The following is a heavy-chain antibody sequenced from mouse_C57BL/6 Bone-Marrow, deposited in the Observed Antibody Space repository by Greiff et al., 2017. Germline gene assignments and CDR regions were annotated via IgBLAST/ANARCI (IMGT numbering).Heavy chain of an antibody. J-gene: IGHJ1*03. V-gene: IGHV1-85*01. Sequence: VQVVESGPELVKPGASVKLSCKASGYTFTSYDINWVKQRPGQGLEWIGWIYPRDGSTKYNEKFKGKATLTVDPSSSTAYMVLHSLTSEDSAVYFCARDYGSSYWYFDVWGTGTTVTVSS. CDR3: ARDYGSSYWYFDV. CDR1: GYTFTSYD. D-gene: IGHD1-1*01. CDR2: IYPRDGST.